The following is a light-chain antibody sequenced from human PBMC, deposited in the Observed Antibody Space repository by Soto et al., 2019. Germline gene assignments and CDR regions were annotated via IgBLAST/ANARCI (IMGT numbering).Light chain of an antibody. CDR3: RSYAGSNNVV. V-gene: IGLV2-11*01. J-gene: IGLJ2*01. Sequence: QSALTQPRSVSGSPGQSVTISCTGTSSDVGGYNYVSWYQQHPGKAPKLMIYDVSKRPSGVPDRFSGSKSGNTASLTVSGLQAEDEADYYCRSYAGSNNVVFGGGTKLTVL. CDR2: DVS. CDR1: SSDVGGYNY.